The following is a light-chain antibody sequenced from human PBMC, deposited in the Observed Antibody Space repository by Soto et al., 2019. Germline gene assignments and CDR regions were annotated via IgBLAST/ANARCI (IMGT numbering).Light chain of an antibody. CDR3: SSYSSSDTLVV. CDR1: SGDVGDYKY. J-gene: IGLJ3*02. CDR2: EVS. Sequence: QSVLTQPASVSGSPGQSITISCTGTSGDVGDYKYVSWYQHHPGKAPKLLIFEVSNRPSGVSNRFSGSKSGNTASLTISGLQAEDDADYYCSSYSSSDTLVVFGGGTKLTVL. V-gene: IGLV2-14*01.